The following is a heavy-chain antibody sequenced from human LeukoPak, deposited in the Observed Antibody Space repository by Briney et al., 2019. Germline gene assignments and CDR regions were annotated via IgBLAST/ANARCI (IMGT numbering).Heavy chain of an antibody. V-gene: IGHV6-1*01. J-gene: IGHJ6*04. CDR1: GDSVSSNSAA. CDR3: AREAGRKMDV. CDR2: TYYRSKWYN. Sequence: SQTLSLTCAISGDSVSSNSAAWNWIRHSPSRGLEWLGRTYYRSKWYNDYAVSVKSRISINPDTSKNQFSLQLNSVTPEDTAVYYCAREAGRKMDVWGKGTTVTVSP. D-gene: IGHD1-14*01.